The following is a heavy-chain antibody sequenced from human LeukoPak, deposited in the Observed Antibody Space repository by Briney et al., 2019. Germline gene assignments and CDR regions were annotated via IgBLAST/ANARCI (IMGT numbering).Heavy chain of an antibody. Sequence: SETLSLTRTVSGGSISSYYWSWIRQPPGKGLEWIGYIYYSGSTNYNPSLKSRVTISVDTSKNQFSLKLSSVTAADTAVYYCAREVATIDGGYFDYWGQGTLVTVSS. CDR1: GGSISSYY. CDR2: IYYSGST. D-gene: IGHD5-24*01. V-gene: IGHV4-59*01. CDR3: AREVATIDGGYFDY. J-gene: IGHJ4*02.